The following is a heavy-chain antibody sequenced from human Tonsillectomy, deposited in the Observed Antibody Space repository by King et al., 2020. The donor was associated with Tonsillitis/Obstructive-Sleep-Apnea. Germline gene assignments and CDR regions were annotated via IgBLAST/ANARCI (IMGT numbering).Heavy chain of an antibody. D-gene: IGHD4/OR15-4a*01. CDR1: GFTVSTNF. V-gene: IGHV3-66*01. CDR2: IYSGGTT. Sequence: VQLVESGGGLVQPGGSLRLSCAASGFTVSTNFMSWVRQAPGKGLEWVSGIYSGGTTYYADSVKGRFTISRDNSKNTLYLQLNSLRAEDTAVYYCTGTNYGNYYYYMDVWGKGTTVTVSS. J-gene: IGHJ6*03. CDR3: TGTNYGNYYYYMDV.